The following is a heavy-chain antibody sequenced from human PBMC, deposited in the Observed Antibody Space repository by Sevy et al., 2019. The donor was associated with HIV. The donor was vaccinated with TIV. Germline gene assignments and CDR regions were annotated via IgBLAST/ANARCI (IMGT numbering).Heavy chain of an antibody. V-gene: IGHV1-18*01. CDR2: ISAYTGDT. CDR1: GYSFNMYG. CDR3: ARHRPQGVAIIPGSGYHYGADF. D-gene: IGHD3-3*01. Sequence: ASVKVSCKTSGYSFNMYGISWVRQAPGQGLEWMGWISAYTGDTDYRQMFRGRVTMTTDASTNTAYMELRRLTSDDTAVYYCARHRPQGVAIIPGSGYHYGADFWGQGTMVTVSS. J-gene: IGHJ6*02.